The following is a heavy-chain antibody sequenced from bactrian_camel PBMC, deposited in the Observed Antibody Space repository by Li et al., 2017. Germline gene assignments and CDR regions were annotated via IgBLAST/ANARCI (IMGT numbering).Heavy chain of an antibody. Sequence: HVQLVESGGGSVDAGGSLRLSCAASGYSSIVNCMGWYRQGIGEEREGVAAVFPGAGVTYYADSVEGRFTISQDRAKNTVHLQMNSLKPEDTAMYYCATDLVEAGHICANLPPSLIGSLVGSTTGNRGPRSPSP. CDR2: VFPGAGVT. CDR3: ATDLVEAGHICANLPPSLIGSLVGSTT. J-gene: IGHJ4*01. CDR1: GYSSIVNC. V-gene: IGHV3S54*01. D-gene: IGHD1*01.